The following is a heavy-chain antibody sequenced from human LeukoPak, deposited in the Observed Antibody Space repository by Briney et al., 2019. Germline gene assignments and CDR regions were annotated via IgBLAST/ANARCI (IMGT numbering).Heavy chain of an antibody. CDR2: MNPNSGNT. V-gene: IGHV1-8*01. D-gene: IGHD7-27*01. CDR1: GYTFTSYD. J-gene: IGHJ4*02. Sequence: WASVKVSCKASGYTFTSYDINWVRQATGQGLEWMGWMNPNSGNTGYAQKFQGRVTMTRNTSISTAYMELSSPRSGDTAVYYCARGPPNWGFDFWGQGALVTVSS. CDR3: ARGPPNWGFDF.